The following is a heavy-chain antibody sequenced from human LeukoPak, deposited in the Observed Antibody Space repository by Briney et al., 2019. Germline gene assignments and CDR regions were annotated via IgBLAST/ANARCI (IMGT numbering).Heavy chain of an antibody. Sequence: SVKVFCKASGGTFSSYAISWVRQAPGQGLEWMGGIIPIFGTANYAQKFQGRVTITADESTSTAYMELSSLRSEDTAVYYCARGGEAKWFGELIKTQYYYYMDVWGKGTTVTVSS. V-gene: IGHV1-69*13. CDR1: GGTFSSYA. D-gene: IGHD3-10*01. J-gene: IGHJ6*03. CDR3: ARGGEAKWFGELIKTQYYYYMDV. CDR2: IIPIFGTA.